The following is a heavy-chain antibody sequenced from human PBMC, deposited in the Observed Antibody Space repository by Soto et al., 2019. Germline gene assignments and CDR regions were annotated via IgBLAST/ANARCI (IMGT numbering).Heavy chain of an antibody. CDR3: AKDRHYPRDQFHN. J-gene: IGHJ4*02. CDR1: GFTFNNYA. V-gene: IGHV3-23*01. Sequence: PGGSLRLSCAASGFTFNNYAMSWVRQAPGKGLEWVSAISANGQGIYYADSVKGRFIISRDSSKNTVFLHMDSLTAEDTAVYYCAKDRHYPRDQFHNWGQGTLVTVSS. D-gene: IGHD2-2*01. CDR2: ISANGQGI.